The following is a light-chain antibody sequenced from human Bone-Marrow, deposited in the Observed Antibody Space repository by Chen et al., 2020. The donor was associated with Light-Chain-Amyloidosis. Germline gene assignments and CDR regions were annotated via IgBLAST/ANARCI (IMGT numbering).Light chain of an antibody. J-gene: IGKJ5*01. CDR2: DAS. CDR3: QQRSSWPSIT. CDR1: QGIGTY. Sequence: VFTQPPATVSLSPGERASLFCTASQGIGTYLAWYRQQPGQAPRLLIYDASNRATDIPARFTARGSGTDFTITITNLEPEDFAVYYCQQRSSWPSITFGQGTRLEIK. V-gene: IGKV3-11*01.